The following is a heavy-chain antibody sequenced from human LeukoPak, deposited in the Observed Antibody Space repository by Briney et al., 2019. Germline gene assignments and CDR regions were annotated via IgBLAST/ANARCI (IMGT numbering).Heavy chain of an antibody. V-gene: IGHV4-4*09. CDR3: ARLRYCSSTSCYPWFDP. CDR1: GGSISSYY. Sequence: SETLSLTCTVSGGSISSYYWSWIRQPPGKGLEWIGYIYTSGSTNCNPSLKSRVTISVDTSKNQFSLKLSSVTAADTAVYYCARLRYCSSTSCYPWFDPWGQGTLVTVSS. J-gene: IGHJ5*02. D-gene: IGHD2-2*01. CDR2: IYTSGST.